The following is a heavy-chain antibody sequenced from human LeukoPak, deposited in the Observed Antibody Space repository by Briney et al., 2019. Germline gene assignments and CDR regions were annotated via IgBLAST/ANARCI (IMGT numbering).Heavy chain of an antibody. Sequence: SETLSLTCTVSGGSISSYYWSWIRQPPGKGLEWIGYIYYSGSTNYNPSLKSRVTISVDTSKNQFSLKLSSVTAADTAVYYCARDLSNYYGSGRDFDYWGQGTLVTVSS. CDR3: ARDLSNYYGSGRDFDY. D-gene: IGHD3-10*01. CDR1: GGSISSYY. J-gene: IGHJ4*02. CDR2: IYYSGST. V-gene: IGHV4-59*01.